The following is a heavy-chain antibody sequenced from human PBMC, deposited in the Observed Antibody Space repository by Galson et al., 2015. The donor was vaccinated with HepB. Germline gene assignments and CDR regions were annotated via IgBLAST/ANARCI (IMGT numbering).Heavy chain of an antibody. J-gene: IGHJ4*02. D-gene: IGHD4-23*01. CDR3: ARDSFDGGNSGGD. V-gene: IGHV1-69*04. CDR2: IIPILGIA. Sequence: SVKVSCKASGGTFSSYAISWVRQAPGQGLEWMGRIIPILGIANYAQKFQGRVTITADKSTSTAYMELSSLRSEDTAVYYCARDSFDGGNSGGDWGQGTLVTVSS. CDR1: GGTFSSYA.